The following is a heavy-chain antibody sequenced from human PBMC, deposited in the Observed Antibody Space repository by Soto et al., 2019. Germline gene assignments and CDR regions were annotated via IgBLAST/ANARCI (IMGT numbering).Heavy chain of an antibody. CDR2: INHSGST. J-gene: IGHJ5*02. CDR3: ARGGSYDFWSGYYLKNWFDP. V-gene: IGHV4-34*01. CDR1: GGSFSGYY. D-gene: IGHD3-3*01. Sequence: PSETLSLTCAVYGGSFSGYYWSWIRQPPGKGLEWIGEINHSGSTNYNPSLKSRVTISVDTSKNQFSLKLSSVTAADTAVYYCARGGSYDFWSGYYLKNWFDPWGQGTLVTVSS.